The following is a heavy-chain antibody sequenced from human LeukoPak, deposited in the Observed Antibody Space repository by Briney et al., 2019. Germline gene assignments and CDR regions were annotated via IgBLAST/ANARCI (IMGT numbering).Heavy chain of an antibody. V-gene: IGHV3-15*01. CDR3: TTDFIRVYDYALDY. CDR2: IKSKTDGGTT. J-gene: IGHJ4*02. D-gene: IGHD3-16*01. CDR1: GFIFGNYS. Sequence: PGGSLRLSCAASGFIFGNYSMNWVRQAPGKGLEWVGRIKSKTDGGTTDYSAPVKGRFTISRDDSKNTLYLQMNSLKTEDTAVYYCTTDFIRVYDYALDYWGQGTLVTVSS.